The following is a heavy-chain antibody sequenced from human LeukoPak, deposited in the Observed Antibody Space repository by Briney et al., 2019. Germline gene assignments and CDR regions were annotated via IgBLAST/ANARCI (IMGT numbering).Heavy chain of an antibody. CDR3: AKDAISYNRRWDWFDS. J-gene: IGHJ5*01. CDR1: GFTFSSYA. Sequence: GGSLRLSCAASGFTFSSYAMSWVRQAPGKGPEWVSSIGGTGGDTYYADSVKGRFTISRDNSKNTLHLQMNSLRAGDTAVYYCAKDAISYNRRWDWFDSWGQGTLVTVSS. CDR2: IGGTGGDT. V-gene: IGHV3-23*01. D-gene: IGHD3-10*01.